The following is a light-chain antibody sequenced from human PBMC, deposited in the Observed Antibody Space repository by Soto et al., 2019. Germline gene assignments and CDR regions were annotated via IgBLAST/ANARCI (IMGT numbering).Light chain of an antibody. Sequence: DIQMTQSPSSLFASVGDRVTITCRASQSISAYLNWYQQRPGKAPSLLIYAATRLHSGVPSRFSGSGSGTDFTLTISSLQPEEFATYYLQRRYRSISVGQGTRL. V-gene: IGKV1-39*01. CDR3: QRRYRSIS. CDR1: QSISAY. CDR2: AAT. J-gene: IGKJ5*01.